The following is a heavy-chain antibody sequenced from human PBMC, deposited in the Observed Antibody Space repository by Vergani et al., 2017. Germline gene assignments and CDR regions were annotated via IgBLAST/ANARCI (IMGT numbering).Heavy chain of an antibody. CDR1: GYTFTGYY. CDR3: ARARRIAAPVHYFDY. V-gene: IGHV1-2*02. D-gene: IGHD6-6*01. Sequence: QVQLVQSGAEVKKPGASVKVSCKASGYTFTGYYMHWVRQAPGQGLEWMGWINPNSGGTNYAQKFQGRVTMTRDTSISTAYMELSRLRSDDTAVYYCARARRIAAPVHYFDYWGQGTLVTVSS. J-gene: IGHJ4*02. CDR2: INPNSGGT.